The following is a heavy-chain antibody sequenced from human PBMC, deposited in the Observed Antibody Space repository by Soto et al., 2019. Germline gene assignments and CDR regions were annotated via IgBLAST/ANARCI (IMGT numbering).Heavy chain of an antibody. CDR1: GFVFSTYA. V-gene: IGHV3-23*01. CDR2: ISSSGEST. D-gene: IGHD4-17*01. CDR3: AHPRGYGIFDAVDI. J-gene: IGHJ3*02. Sequence: GSLRLSCATSGFVFSTYAMNWVRQAPGKGLEWVSAISSSGESTFYAESVRGRFTIYRDNSFNTLYLQMRSLRPEDTAVYYCAHPRGYGIFDAVDIWGQGTMVTVSS.